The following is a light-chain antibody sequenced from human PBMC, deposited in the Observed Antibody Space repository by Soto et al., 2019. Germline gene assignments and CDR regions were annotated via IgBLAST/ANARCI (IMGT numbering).Light chain of an antibody. V-gene: IGKV1-6*01. CDR2: AAS. CDR1: QGIRND. J-gene: IGKJ1*01. Sequence: AIQMTQSPSSLSASVGDRVTITCRASQGIRNDLGWNQEKPGKAPKLLIYAASSLQSGVPSRFSGSGSDTEFTLTISSLQPEDFATYYCLQDYNYPRTFGQGTKVEIK. CDR3: LQDYNYPRT.